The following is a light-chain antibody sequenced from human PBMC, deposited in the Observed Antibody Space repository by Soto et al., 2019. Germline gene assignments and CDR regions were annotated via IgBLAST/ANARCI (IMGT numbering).Light chain of an antibody. V-gene: IGLV2-14*03. CDR2: DVS. CDR1: NSDIGGYNY. CDR3: SSYTSRSTLGV. J-gene: IGLJ2*01. Sequence: QSALTQPASVSWSPGQSITISCTETNSDIGGYNYVSWYQQHPGKAPKLMIYDVSNRPSGVSYRFSGSKSGNTASLTISGLQAEDEADYYCSSYTSRSTLGVFGGGTKLTVL.